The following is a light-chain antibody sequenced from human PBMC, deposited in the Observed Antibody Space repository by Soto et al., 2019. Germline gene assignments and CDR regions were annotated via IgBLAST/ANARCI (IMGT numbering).Light chain of an antibody. J-gene: IGLJ3*02. CDR3: SSFASSNTWV. V-gene: IGLV2-8*01. CDR1: SSDVGAYNY. Sequence: QSALTQPPSASGSPGQSVTISCTGTSSDVGAYNYVSWYQQHAGKAPKLVIYEVTTRPSGVPDRFSGSKSANKASLTVSGLQAEDEADYYCSSFASSNTWVFGGGTKLTVL. CDR2: EVT.